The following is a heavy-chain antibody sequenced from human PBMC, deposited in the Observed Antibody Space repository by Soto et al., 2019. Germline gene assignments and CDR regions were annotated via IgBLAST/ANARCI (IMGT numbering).Heavy chain of an antibody. Sequence: PSQTLSLTCAISGDSVSSNSAAWNWIKQSPSRGLEWLGRTYCRSKWHNDYAVSVKSRIRINPDTSKNQFSLQLNSVTPEDTAVYYCVELVGGTADYWGQGTPVTVSS. D-gene: IGHD1-26*01. CDR3: VELVGGTADY. CDR2: TYCRSKWHN. J-gene: IGHJ4*02. CDR1: GDSVSSNSAA. V-gene: IGHV6-1*01.